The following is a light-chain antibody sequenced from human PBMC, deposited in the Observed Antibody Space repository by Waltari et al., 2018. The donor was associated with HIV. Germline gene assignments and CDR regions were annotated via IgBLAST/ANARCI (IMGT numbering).Light chain of an antibody. CDR1: QGINNY. J-gene: IGKJ5*01. CDR3: QQYHSYPLT. CDR2: AVS. V-gene: IGKV1-16*01. Sequence: DIQMTQSPSSLPASVGDRVTITCRASQGINNYVAWFQQKPGQAPKSLIYAVSSLQSGIPLRFSGSGSGTDFTLTIDSLQPEDFATYYCQQYHSYPLTFGQGTRLEIK.